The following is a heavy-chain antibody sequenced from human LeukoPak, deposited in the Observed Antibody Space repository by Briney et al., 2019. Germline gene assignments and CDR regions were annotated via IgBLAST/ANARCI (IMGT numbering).Heavy chain of an antibody. D-gene: IGHD2-15*01. Sequence: SETLSLTCVVSDYSISSGYYWGWIRQPAGKGLEWLGRIYTSGSTNYNPSLKSRVTISVDTSKNQFSLKLSSVTAADTAVYYCARDGFWGYCSGGSCYSDYYYYMDVWGKGTTVTVSS. CDR1: DYSISSGYY. J-gene: IGHJ6*03. CDR2: IYTSGST. V-gene: IGHV4-61*02. CDR3: ARDGFWGYCSGGSCYSDYYYYMDV.